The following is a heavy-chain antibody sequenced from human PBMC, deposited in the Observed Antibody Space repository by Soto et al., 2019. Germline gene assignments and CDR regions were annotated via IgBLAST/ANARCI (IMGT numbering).Heavy chain of an antibody. CDR1: GFTFSSYA. J-gene: IGHJ6*02. CDR3: AKARYTYGYDYYCYGMDV. Sequence: EVQLLESGGGLVRPGGSLRLSCAVSGFTFSSYAMNWVRQAPGKGLEWVSGISGSGVDTYYADSVKGRFTISRDNSKNTLYLQKNRLRAEDTAVYYCAKARYTYGYDYYCYGMDVWGQGTTVTVSS. V-gene: IGHV3-23*01. CDR2: ISGSGVDT. D-gene: IGHD5-18*01.